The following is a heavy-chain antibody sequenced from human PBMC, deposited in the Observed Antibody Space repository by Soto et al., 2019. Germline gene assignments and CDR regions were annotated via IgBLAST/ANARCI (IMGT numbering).Heavy chain of an antibody. CDR2: IDWDDDK. J-gene: IGHJ4*02. CDR3: ARIYRPHYYGSGSYYIDY. V-gene: IGHV2-70*11. Sequence: SGPTLVNPTQSLTLTCTFSGFSLSTSGMCVSWIRQPPGKALEWLARIDWDDDKYYSTSLKTRLTISKDTSKNQVVLTMTNMDPVDTATYYCARIYRPHYYGSGSYYIDYWGQGTLVTVSS. CDR1: GFSLSTSGMC. D-gene: IGHD3-10*01.